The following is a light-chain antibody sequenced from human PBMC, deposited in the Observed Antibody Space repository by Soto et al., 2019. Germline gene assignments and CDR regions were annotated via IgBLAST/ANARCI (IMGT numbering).Light chain of an antibody. CDR3: QQSYTTPWT. CDR2: AAS. V-gene: IGKV1-39*01. J-gene: IGKJ1*01. CDR1: QSITSY. Sequence: DIQMTQSPSSLSASVGDRVTITCRASQSITSYLNWYQQKPGKAPQLLIYAASSLQSGVPSRFSGRGSGTDFTLTISRLQPEDFATYFCQQSYTTPWTFGQGTKVEVK.